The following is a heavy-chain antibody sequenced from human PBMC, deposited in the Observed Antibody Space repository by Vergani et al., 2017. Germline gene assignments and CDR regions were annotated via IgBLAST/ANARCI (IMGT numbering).Heavy chain of an antibody. CDR1: GYTFTSYD. CDR2: MNPNSGNT. V-gene: IGHV1-8*03. J-gene: IGHJ5*02. D-gene: IGHD3-22*01. CDR3: ARDKGYYYDSTRFGVFDP. Sequence: QVQLVQSGAEVKKPGASVKVSCKASGYTFTSYDINWVRQATGQGLEWMGWMNPNSGNTGYAQKFQGRVTITADESTSTAYMELSSLRSEDTAVYYCARDKGYYYDSTRFGVFDPWGQGTLVTVSS.